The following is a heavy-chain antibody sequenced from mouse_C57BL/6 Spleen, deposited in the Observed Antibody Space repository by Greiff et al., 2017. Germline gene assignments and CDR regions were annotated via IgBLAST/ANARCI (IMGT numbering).Heavy chain of an antibody. D-gene: IGHD2-1*01. Sequence: EVQLVEPGGGLVLPGGSMKLSCVASGFTFSNYWLNWVRQSPEKGLEWVAQLRLTSDYSANDYAESVKGRFTISRADSKSSVYLQMNNLRAEDTGIYYCTYGNGYAMDYWGQGTSVTVSS. J-gene: IGHJ4*01. CDR1: GFTFSNYW. CDR3: TYGNGYAMDY. V-gene: IGHV6-3*01. CDR2: LRLTSDYSAN.